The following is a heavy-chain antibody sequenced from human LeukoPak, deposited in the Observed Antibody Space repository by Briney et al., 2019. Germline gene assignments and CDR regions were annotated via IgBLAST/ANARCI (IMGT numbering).Heavy chain of an antibody. CDR2: ISYDGYTI. Sequence: PGGFLRLSCAASGFAFNTYAVHWVRQAPGKGLEWVAVISYDGYTIYYADSVRGRLTISRDNSKNILYLQMNSLRAEDTAVYHCAKRLAMTGTYHFDYWGQGTLVTVSS. CDR1: GFAFNTYA. CDR3: AKRLAMTGTYHFDY. J-gene: IGHJ4*02. D-gene: IGHD6-19*01. V-gene: IGHV3-30-3*02.